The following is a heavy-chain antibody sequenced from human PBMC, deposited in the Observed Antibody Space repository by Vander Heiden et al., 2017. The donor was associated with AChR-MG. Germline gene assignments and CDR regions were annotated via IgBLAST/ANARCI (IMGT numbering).Heavy chain of an antibody. J-gene: IGHJ6*02. CDR3: ARHFYDFWSGYYIGYYYYGMDV. Sequence: QLQLQESGPGLVKPSETLSLPCPVSGCSISSSRYYCGWVRQPPGKGLEWIGSIYYSGSTYYNPSLKSRVTISVDTSKNQFSLKLSSVTAADTAVHYCARHFYDFWSGYYIGYYYYGMDVWGQGTTVTVSS. D-gene: IGHD3-3*01. CDR1: GCSISSSRYY. CDR2: IYYSGST. V-gene: IGHV4-39*01.